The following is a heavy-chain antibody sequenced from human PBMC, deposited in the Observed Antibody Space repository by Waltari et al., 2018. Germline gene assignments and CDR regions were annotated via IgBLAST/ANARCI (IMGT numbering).Heavy chain of an antibody. Sequence: EVQLLESGGGLVQPGGSLRLSCAASGFTFSSYAMSWVRQAPGKGLEWVSASSGSGGSTYDADSVKGRFTISRDNSKNTLYLQMNSLRAEDTVVYYCAKAITMVQGPNWGQGTLVTVSS. D-gene: IGHD3-10*01. V-gene: IGHV3-23*01. CDR1: GFTFSSYA. CDR3: AKAITMVQGPN. J-gene: IGHJ4*02. CDR2: SSGSGGST.